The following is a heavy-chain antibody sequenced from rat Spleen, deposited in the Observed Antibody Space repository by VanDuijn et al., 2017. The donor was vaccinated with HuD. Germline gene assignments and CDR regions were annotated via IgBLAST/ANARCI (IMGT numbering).Heavy chain of an antibody. J-gene: IGHJ2*01. V-gene: IGHV2-43*01. Sequence: QVQLKESGPGLVQPSQTLSLTCTVSGFSLTSYHVSWVRQPPGKGLEWMGVIWSGGSTAHNSLLISRLSISRDIAKSQVFLKMNSLQTEDIATYYCAREGYYGYNLDYWGQGVMVTVSS. CDR2: IWSGGST. CDR1: GFSLTSYH. D-gene: IGHD1-9*01. CDR3: AREGYYGYNLDY.